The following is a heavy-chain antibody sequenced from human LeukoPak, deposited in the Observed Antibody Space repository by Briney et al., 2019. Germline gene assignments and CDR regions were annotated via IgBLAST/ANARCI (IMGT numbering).Heavy chain of an antibody. D-gene: IGHD5-18*01. CDR2: ISYDGSNK. J-gene: IGHJ4*02. Sequence: PGRSLRLSCAASGFTFSSYAMHWVRQAPGKGLEWVAVISYDGSNKYYADSVKGRFTISRDNSKNTLYLQMNILRAEDTAVYYCARVNTAMAQHRYYFDYWGQGTLVTVSS. V-gene: IGHV3-30*04. CDR1: GFTFSSYA. CDR3: ARVNTAMAQHRYYFDY.